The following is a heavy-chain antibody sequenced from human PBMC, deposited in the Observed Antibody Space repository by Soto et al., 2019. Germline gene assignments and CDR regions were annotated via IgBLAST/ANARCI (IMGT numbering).Heavy chain of an antibody. J-gene: IGHJ6*02. D-gene: IGHD2-15*01. CDR3: ARERASAAYYYYGMDV. Sequence: QVQLQESGPGLVKPSQTLSLTCTVSGGSISSGGFYWSWIRQHPGKGLEWIGYIYYSGSTYYNPSLKRRVTISVDTPKTQYSLKLSSVTAAETAVDYWARERASAAYYYYGMDVWGQGTTVTVSS. CDR1: GGSISSGGFY. CDR2: IYYSGST. V-gene: IGHV4-31*03.